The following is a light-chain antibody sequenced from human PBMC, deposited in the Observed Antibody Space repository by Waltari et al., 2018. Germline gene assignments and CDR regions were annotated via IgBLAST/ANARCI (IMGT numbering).Light chain of an antibody. V-gene: IGLV2-23*02. CDR1: ISDVADYPL. CDR2: EVS. J-gene: IGLJ1*01. CDR3: CAFAGYGVYV. Sequence: SALTQPASVSGSPGQSITISCTESISDVADYPLLSWYHHHPGGAPKLLIYEVSKRPSGVSSRFSGSKSGKTASLTISGLQAEDEGDYYCCAFAGYGVYVFGSGTHVAVL.